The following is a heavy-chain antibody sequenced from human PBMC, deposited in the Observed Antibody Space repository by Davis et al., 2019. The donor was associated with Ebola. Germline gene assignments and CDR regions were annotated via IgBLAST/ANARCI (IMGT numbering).Heavy chain of an antibody. D-gene: IGHD2-2*01. J-gene: IGHJ6*02. CDR2: ISYDGKNT. CDR3: ARDSCSSTSCYLPISYYYYGMDV. Sequence: GESLKISCVASGFMYSNHALHWVRQTPAKGLEWVSAISYDGKNTYYADSVKGRFAISRDNSKNTLHLQMSSLRPEDTAVYSCARDSCSSTSCYLPISYYYYGMDVWGQGTTVTVSS. V-gene: IGHV3-30*09. CDR1: GFMYSNHA.